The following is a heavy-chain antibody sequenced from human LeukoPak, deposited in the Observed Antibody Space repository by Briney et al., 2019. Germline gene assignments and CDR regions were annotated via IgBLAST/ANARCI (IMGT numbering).Heavy chain of an antibody. CDR1: GYTFTGYY. J-gene: IGHJ3*02. CDR3: AAGNVTMGRGSLGGWDAFDM. D-gene: IGHD3-10*01. CDR2: INPNSGGT. V-gene: IGHV1-2*02. Sequence: ASVKVSCKASGYTFTGYYMHWVRQAPGQGLEWMGWINPNSGGTNYAQTFQGRVTMTRDTSISTAYMELSSLRSEDTAVYYCAAGNVTMGRGSLGGWDAFDMWGQGTMVTVSS.